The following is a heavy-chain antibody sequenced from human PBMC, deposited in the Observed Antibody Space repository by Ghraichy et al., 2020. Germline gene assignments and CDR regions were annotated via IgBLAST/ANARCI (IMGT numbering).Heavy chain of an antibody. Sequence: GGSLRLSCAASGFTFTDFYMGWIRQAPGRGLEWLSFISGSDDTIYYADSVKGRFTISRDNAKKSVFLQMNSLRAEDTAVYYCAREPRTVANWGQGAPVTVSS. J-gene: IGHJ1*01. V-gene: IGHV3-11*01. CDR3: AREPRTVAN. CDR2: ISGSDDTI. CDR1: GFTFTDFY.